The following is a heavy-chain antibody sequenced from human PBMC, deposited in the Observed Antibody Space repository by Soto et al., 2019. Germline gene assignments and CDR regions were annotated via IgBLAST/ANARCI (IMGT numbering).Heavy chain of an antibody. J-gene: IGHJ4*02. Sequence: GGSLILSCAASGFTFSSYTMNWVRQAPGKGLEWVSSISRMSSYMYYSDSVRGRFTISRDNAKNSLYLQMNSLRAEDTAAYYCARDYYFGSGSPTLDYWGQGTLVTVSS. D-gene: IGHD3-10*01. CDR3: ARDYYFGSGSPTLDY. CDR1: GFTFSSYT. V-gene: IGHV3-21*01. CDR2: ISRMSSYM.